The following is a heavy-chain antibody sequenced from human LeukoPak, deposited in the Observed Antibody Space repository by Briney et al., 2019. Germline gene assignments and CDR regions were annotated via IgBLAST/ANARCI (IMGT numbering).Heavy chain of an antibody. D-gene: IGHD1-1*01. CDR2: INPNSGGT. CDR1: GYTFTGYY. V-gene: IGHV1-2*02. Sequence: ASVKVSCKASGYTFTGYYMHWVRQAPGQGLEWMGWINPNSGGTNYAQKFQGRVTMTRDTSISTAYMELSRLRSDDTAVYYCARGTLVRFPTAVRDYWGQGTLVTVSS. J-gene: IGHJ4*02. CDR3: ARGTLVRFPTAVRDY.